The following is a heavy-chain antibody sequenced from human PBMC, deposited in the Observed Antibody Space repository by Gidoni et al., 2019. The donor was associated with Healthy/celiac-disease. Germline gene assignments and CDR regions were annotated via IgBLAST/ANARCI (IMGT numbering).Heavy chain of an antibody. V-gene: IGHV3-23*01. CDR2: ISGSGGST. J-gene: IGHJ6*02. D-gene: IGHD1-26*01. CDR3: ATDDGRVGYYYYGMDV. CDR1: GFTFSSYA. Sequence: EVQLLESGGGLVQPGGSLRLSFAASGFTFSSYAMSWVRQAPGKGLEWVSAISGSGGSTYYADSVKGRFTISRDNSKNTLYLQMNSLRAEDTAVYYCATDDGRVGYYYYGMDVWGQGTTVTVSS.